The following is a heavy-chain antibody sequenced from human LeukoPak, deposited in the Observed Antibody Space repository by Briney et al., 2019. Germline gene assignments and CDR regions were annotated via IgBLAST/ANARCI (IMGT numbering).Heavy chain of an antibody. Sequence: PGGSLRLSCAAPGFTFSSYWMSWVRQAPGKGLEWVANIKQDGSEKYYVDSVKGRFIISRDNAKNSLYLQMNSLRAEDTAVYYCAREGAAAGYDAFDIWGQGTMVTVSS. V-gene: IGHV3-7*01. CDR2: IKQDGSEK. CDR3: AREGAAAGYDAFDI. CDR1: GFTFSSYW. J-gene: IGHJ3*02. D-gene: IGHD6-13*01.